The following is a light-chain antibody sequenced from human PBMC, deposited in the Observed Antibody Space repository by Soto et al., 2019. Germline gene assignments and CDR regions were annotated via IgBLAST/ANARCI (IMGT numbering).Light chain of an antibody. CDR1: SSDVGGYSY. J-gene: IGLJ1*01. CDR2: DVT. Sequence: LTQPHSVSGSPGQSVTISCTGTSSDVGGYSYVSWYQQHPGKAPELIIYDVTERPSGVPDRFSGSKSGNTASLTISGLQAEDEADNSSCSYTGSSSYVSGIGTKVTVL. CDR3: CSYTGSSSYV. V-gene: IGLV2-11*01.